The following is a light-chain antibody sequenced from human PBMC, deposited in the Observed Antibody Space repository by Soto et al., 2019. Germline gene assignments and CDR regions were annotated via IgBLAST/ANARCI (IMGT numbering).Light chain of an antibody. CDR1: QSISSW. CDR2: DAS. Sequence: QVTQSPPTLSASVGDRVTITCRASQSISSWLAWYQQKPGKAPKLLIYDASSLESGVPSRFSGSGSGTEFTLTISSLQPDDFATYYCQQYNSYPLTFGGGTKVAIK. J-gene: IGKJ4*01. V-gene: IGKV1-5*01. CDR3: QQYNSYPLT.